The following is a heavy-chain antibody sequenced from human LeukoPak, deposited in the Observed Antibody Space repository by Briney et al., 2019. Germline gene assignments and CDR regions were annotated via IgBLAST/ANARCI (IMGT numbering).Heavy chain of an antibody. CDR3: AARNAYGDYTLYFDY. D-gene: IGHD4-17*01. J-gene: IGHJ4*02. Sequence: SVKVSCKASGFTFTSSAVQWVRQARGQRLEWIGWIVVGSGNTNYAQKFQERVTITRDMSTSTAYMELSSLRSEDAAVYYCAARNAYGDYTLYFDYWGQGTLVTVSS. V-gene: IGHV1-58*01. CDR1: GFTFTSSA. CDR2: IVVGSGNT.